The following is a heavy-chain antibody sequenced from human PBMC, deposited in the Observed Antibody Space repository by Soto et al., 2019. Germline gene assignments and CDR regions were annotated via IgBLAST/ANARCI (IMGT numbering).Heavy chain of an antibody. D-gene: IGHD2-21*02. Sequence: PSETLSLTCTVSGGSISGDYYWNWIRQAPGKGLEWIGYVYHTGSTYHNPSLKSRVAISVDTSKNQFSLKLRSVTAADTAVYFCARQRLLRLKPDFDIWGQGTLVTVSS. CDR1: GGSISGDYY. V-gene: IGHV4-30-4*01. J-gene: IGHJ4*02. CDR3: ARQRLLRLKPDFDI. CDR2: VYHTGST.